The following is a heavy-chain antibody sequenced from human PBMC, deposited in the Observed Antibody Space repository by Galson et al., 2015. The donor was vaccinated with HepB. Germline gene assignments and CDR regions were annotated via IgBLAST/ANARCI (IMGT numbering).Heavy chain of an antibody. Sequence: SVKVSCKASGYTFTGYYMHWVRQAPGQGLEWMGWINPNSGGTNYAQKFQGWVTMTRDTSISTAYMELSRLRSDDTAVYYCARDGGSGNYELKYYYGMDVWGQGTTVTVSS. J-gene: IGHJ6*02. D-gene: IGHD4-11*01. V-gene: IGHV1-2*04. CDR1: GYTFTGYY. CDR3: ARDGGSGNYELKYYYGMDV. CDR2: INPNSGGT.